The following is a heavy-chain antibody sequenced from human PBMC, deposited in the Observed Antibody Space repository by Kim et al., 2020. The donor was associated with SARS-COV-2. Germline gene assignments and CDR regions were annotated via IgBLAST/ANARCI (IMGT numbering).Heavy chain of an antibody. D-gene: IGHD6-6*01. V-gene: IGHV4-39*01. CDR3: ERHVGASAAGSSLYYYYYGMDV. CDR1: GGSISSSSYY. CDR2: IYYSGST. J-gene: IGHJ6*02. Sequence: SETLSLTCTVSGGSISSSSYYWGWIRQPPGKGLEWIGSIYYSGSTYYNPSLKSRVTISVDTSKNQFSLKLSSVTAADTAVYYCERHVGASAAGSSLYYYYYGMDVWGQGTTVTVSS.